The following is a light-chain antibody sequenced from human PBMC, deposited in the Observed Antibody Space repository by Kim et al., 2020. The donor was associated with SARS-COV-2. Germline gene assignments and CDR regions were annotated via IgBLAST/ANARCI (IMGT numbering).Light chain of an antibody. CDR2: GAS. CDR3: QQYNNWPGT. CDR1: QSVSNN. V-gene: IGKV3-15*01. J-gene: IGKJ1*01. Sequence: VSPGERATLSCRASQSVSNNLAWYQQKPGQAPRLLIYGASTRATGIPARFSGSGSGTEFTLTISSLQSEDFAVYYCQQYNNWPGTFGQGTKVDIK.